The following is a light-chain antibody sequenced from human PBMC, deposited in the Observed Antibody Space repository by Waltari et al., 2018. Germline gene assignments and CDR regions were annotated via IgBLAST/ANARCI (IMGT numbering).Light chain of an antibody. V-gene: IGLV2-8*01. CDR3: SLLAGSNNV. CDR2: EVT. CDR1: NSDIGLYNY. J-gene: IGLJ1*01. Sequence: QSALTQPPSASGSPGESVTLSCTGTNSDIGLYNYVSWYQQHPCNAPTLLIEEVTKRPSGVPDRGAGSRSGNSASLTVSGLQTDDEADYFCSLLAGSNNVFGSGTNVTVL.